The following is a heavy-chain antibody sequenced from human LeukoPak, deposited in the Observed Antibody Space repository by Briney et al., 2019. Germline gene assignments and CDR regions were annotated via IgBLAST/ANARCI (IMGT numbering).Heavy chain of an antibody. J-gene: IGHJ6*02. CDR3: ARDGGLLRYYYYGMDV. V-gene: IGHV3-21*01. CDR1: GFTFSSYG. D-gene: IGHD3-22*01. CDR2: ISSSSSYI. Sequence: GGSLRLSCAASGFTFSSYGMNWVRQAPGKGLEWVSSISSSSSYIYYADSVKGRFTISRDNAKNSLYLQMNSLRAEDTAVYYCARDGGLLRYYYYGMDVWGQGTTVTVSS.